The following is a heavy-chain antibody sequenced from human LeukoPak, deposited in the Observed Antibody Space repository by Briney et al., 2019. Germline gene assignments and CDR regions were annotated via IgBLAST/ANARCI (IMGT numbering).Heavy chain of an antibody. J-gene: IGHJ6*02. CDR2: TYYRSKWYN. V-gene: IGHV6-1*01. CDR1: GDSVSGDSAT. CDR3: ARALVRNQYGLDV. D-gene: IGHD1-14*01. Sequence: SQTLSLTCAISGDSVSGDSATWNWIRQSPSRGLEWLGRTYYRSKWYNDYAIFVKSRIAINTDTSKHQFSLQLNSVTPEDTAIYYCARALVRNQYGLDVWGQGTTVTVSS.